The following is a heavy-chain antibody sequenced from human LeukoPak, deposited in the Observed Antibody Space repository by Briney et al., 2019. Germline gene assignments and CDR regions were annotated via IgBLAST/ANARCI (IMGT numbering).Heavy chain of an antibody. CDR2: IYTSGST. J-gene: IGHJ6*04. CDR1: GGSISSYY. Sequence: SETLSLTCTVSGGSISSYYWSWIRQPAGKGLEWIGRIYTSGSTNYNPSLKSRVTMSVDTSKNRFSLKLSSVTAADTAVYYCARDYDFWSGYPTEMDVWGKGTTVTVSS. V-gene: IGHV4-4*07. CDR3: ARDYDFWSGYPTEMDV. D-gene: IGHD3-3*01.